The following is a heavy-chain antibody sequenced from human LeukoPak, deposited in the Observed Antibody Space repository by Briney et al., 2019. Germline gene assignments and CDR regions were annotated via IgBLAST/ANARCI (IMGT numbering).Heavy chain of an antibody. CDR2: IYYSGST. CDR3: ASSHPPRYCSGGSCYTSILDY. CDR1: GGSISSGGYY. V-gene: IGHV4-31*03. Sequence: PSQTLSLTCTVSGGSISSGGYYWSWIRQHPGKGLEWIGYIYYSGSTYYNPSLKSRVTISVDTSKNQFSLKLSSVTAADTAVYYCASSHPPRYCSGGSCYTSILDYWGQGTLVTVSS. D-gene: IGHD2-15*01. J-gene: IGHJ4*02.